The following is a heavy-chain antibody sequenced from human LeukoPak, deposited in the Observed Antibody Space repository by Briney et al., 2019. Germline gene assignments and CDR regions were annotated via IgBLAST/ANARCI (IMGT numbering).Heavy chain of an antibody. CDR3: ARASSTSSNWFDP. CDR1: GYTFTGYY. J-gene: IGHJ5*02. CDR2: INPNSGGT. V-gene: IGHV1-2*04. D-gene: IGHD2-2*01. Sequence: ASAKVSCKASGYTFTGYYMHWVRQAPGQGLEWMGWINPNSGGTNYAQKFQGWVTMTRDTSISTAYMELSRLRSDDTAVYYCARASSTSSNWFDPWGQGTLVTVSS.